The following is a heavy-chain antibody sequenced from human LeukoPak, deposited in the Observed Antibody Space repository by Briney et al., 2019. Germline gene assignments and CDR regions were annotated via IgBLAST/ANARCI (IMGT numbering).Heavy chain of an antibody. CDR3: ARCSCYGHRHFDY. V-gene: IGHV4-30-4*01. CDR1: GGSLNSGYYY. Sequence: SETLSPPFIISGGSLNSGYYYWSWIRPPPGKGLEWIGYIYYSGSTYYHPSLESRLTISVDTSKNQFSLQLRSVTAADTAMYYCARCSCYGHRHFDYWGQGTLVTVSS. D-gene: IGHD2-2*01. J-gene: IGHJ4*02. CDR2: IYYSGST.